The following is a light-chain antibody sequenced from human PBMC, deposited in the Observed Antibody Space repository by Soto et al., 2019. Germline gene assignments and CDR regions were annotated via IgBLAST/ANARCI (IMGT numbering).Light chain of an antibody. CDR2: EVS. CDR3: SSYAGSNNIV. CDR1: SSDVGSYNF. J-gene: IGLJ1*01. Sequence: ALAXPASVYGSPGQSIPISCTGTSSDVGSYNFVSWYQQLPGKAPKLMIYEVSNRPSGVSNRFSGSKSGNTASLTISGLQAEDEADYYCSSYAGSNNIVFGTGTKVT. V-gene: IGLV2-14*01.